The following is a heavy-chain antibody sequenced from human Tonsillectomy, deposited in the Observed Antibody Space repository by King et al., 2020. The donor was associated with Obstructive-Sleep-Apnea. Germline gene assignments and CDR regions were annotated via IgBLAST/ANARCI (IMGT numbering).Heavy chain of an antibody. CDR2: ISFYGSNK. V-gene: IGHV3-30*01. J-gene: IGHJ4*02. Sequence: QLVQSGGGVVQPGRSLRLSCAASGFTFSSYAIHWVRQAQGTGLEWGGLISFYGSNKNYADSVKGRFTISRDNSKKPLYLQLNSLRAEDTAVYYCARDEACGGDCYSHFDYWGQGTLVTVSS. CDR3: ARDEACGGDCYSHFDY. CDR1: GFTFSSYA. D-gene: IGHD2-21*02.